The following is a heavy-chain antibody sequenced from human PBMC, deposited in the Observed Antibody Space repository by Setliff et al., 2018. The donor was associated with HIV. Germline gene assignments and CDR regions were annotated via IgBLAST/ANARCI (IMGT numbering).Heavy chain of an antibody. D-gene: IGHD3-22*01. CDR2: IYTSETT. V-gene: IGHV4-61*09. J-gene: IGHJ4*02. Sequence: SETLSLTCNVSGGSISSGSYYWSWIRQPAGKELEWIGHIYTSETTNYNPSPKSRVTISLDTSNNHFSLKLRSVTATDTAVYYCARRYSSGYFVYWGQGTLVTVS. CDR1: GGSISSGSYY. CDR3: ARRYSSGYFVY.